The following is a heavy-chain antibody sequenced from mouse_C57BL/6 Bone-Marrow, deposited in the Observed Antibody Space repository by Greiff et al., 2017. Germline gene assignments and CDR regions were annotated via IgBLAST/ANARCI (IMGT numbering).Heavy chain of an antibody. J-gene: IGHJ3*01. V-gene: IGHV5-12*01. D-gene: IGHD2-4*01. CDR2: ISNGGGST. CDR3: ARHDGLRLWFAY. CDR1: GFTFSDYY. Sequence: EVKLVESGGGLVQPGGSLKLSCAASGFTFSDYYMYWVRQAPEKRLEWVAYISNGGGSTYYPDTVKGRFNISSDNAKHTLYLQMSRLKSEDTAMYYCARHDGLRLWFAYWGQGALVTVSA.